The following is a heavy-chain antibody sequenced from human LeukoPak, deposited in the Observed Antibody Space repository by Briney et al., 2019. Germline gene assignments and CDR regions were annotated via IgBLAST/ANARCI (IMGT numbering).Heavy chain of an antibody. CDR1: GFTFSSYG. D-gene: IGHD6-19*01. J-gene: IGHJ4*02. V-gene: IGHV3-30*18. Sequence: GGSLRLSCAASGFTFSSYGMHWVRQAPGKGLEWVAVISYDGSNKYYADSMKGRFTISRDNSKNTLYLQMNSLRAEDTAVYYCAKLFTHPDIAVAGEIFDYWGQGTLVTVSS. CDR3: AKLFTHPDIAVAGEIFDY. CDR2: ISYDGSNK.